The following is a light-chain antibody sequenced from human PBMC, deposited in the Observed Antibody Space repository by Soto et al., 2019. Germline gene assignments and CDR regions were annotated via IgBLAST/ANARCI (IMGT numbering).Light chain of an antibody. J-gene: IGKJ5*01. CDR2: GVS. V-gene: IGKV3-20*01. Sequence: EIVLTQSPGTLSLSPGERATLSCRASQSVSSSYLAWYQQKPGQAPRLLIYGVSSRATGIPDRFSGSGSGTDFTLTISRLEPEDFAVYSCQHYGSSPPITFGQGTRLEIK. CDR1: QSVSSSY. CDR3: QHYGSSPPIT.